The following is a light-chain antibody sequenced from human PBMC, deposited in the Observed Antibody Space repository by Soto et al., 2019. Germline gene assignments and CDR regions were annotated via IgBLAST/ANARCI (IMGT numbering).Light chain of an antibody. CDR2: WAS. V-gene: IGKV4-1*01. CDR1: QSVLYSSNNKNY. J-gene: IGKJ2*01. Sequence: DIVMTQSPDSLTVSLGERATVNCKSSQSVLYSSNNKNYLAWYQQKPGQPPKLLLYWASTRESGVPDRFSGSGSGTDFSLTISSLQAEDVAVYYCQQYYSVPYTFGQGTKLEIK. CDR3: QQYYSVPYT.